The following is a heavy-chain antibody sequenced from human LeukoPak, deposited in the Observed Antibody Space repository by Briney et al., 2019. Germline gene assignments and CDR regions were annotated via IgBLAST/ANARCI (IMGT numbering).Heavy chain of an antibody. Sequence: PGGSLRLSCAASGFTFSSYGMHWVRQAPGKGLEWVAFIRYDGSNKYYADSVKGRFTISRDNSKNTLYLQMNSLRAEDTAVYYCAKGPIVGATLRDQWYFQHWGQGTLVTVSS. CDR3: AKGPIVGATLRDQWYFQH. CDR1: GFTFSSYG. V-gene: IGHV3-30*02. D-gene: IGHD1-26*01. CDR2: IRYDGSNK. J-gene: IGHJ1*01.